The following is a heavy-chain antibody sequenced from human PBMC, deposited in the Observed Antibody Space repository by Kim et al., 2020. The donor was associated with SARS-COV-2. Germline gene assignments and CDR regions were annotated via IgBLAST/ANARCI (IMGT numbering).Heavy chain of an antibody. J-gene: IGHJ4*02. V-gene: IGHV4-31*03. CDR3: ATGTSPYYYDSSARPYYFDY. D-gene: IGHD3-22*01. CDR1: GGSISSGGYY. Sequence: SETLSLTCTVSGGSISSGGYYWSWIRQHPGKGLEWIGYIYYSGSTYYNPSLKSRVTISVDTSKNQFSLKLSSVTAADTAVYYCATGTSPYYYDSSARPYYFDYLGQGNLVTVSS. CDR2: IYYSGST.